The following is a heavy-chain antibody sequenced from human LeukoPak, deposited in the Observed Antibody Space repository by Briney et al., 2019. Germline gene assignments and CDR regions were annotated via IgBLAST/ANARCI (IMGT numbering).Heavy chain of an antibody. D-gene: IGHD1-26*01. CDR2: INTDGSST. V-gene: IGHV3-74*01. J-gene: IGHJ4*02. Sequence: GGSLRLSCAASGFTFSSYWMHWVRQAPGKGLVWVSRINTDGSSTSYADSVKGRFTISRDNSKNTLYLQMKSLRAEDTAMYYCAKDLGELWYFDYWGQGTLVTVSS. CDR1: GFTFSSYW. CDR3: AKDLGELWYFDY.